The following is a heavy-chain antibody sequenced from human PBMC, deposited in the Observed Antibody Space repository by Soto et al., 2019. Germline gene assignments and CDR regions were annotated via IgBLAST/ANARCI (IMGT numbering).Heavy chain of an antibody. CDR3: AKETRSRAVKAPRMTVMDV. J-gene: IGHJ6*02. Sequence: QVQLVESGGGVVQPGRSLRLSCAPSGFSFSDFGMHWVRQAPGKGLEWVAAISHDGSNQYYGDSVKGRFSISRDHSNNRRYLQMNNLKVEDSAIYFCAKETRSRAVKAPRMTVMDVWAKGPRSPSP. CDR2: ISHDGSNQ. V-gene: IGHV3-30*18. D-gene: IGHD4-17*01. CDR1: GFSFSDFG.